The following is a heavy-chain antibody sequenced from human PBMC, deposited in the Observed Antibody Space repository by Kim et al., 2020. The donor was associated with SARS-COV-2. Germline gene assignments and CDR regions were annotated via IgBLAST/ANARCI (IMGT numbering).Heavy chain of an antibody. CDR2: ISGSGGST. Sequence: GGSLRLSCAASGFTFSSYGMSWVRRAPGKGLQWVSAISGSGGSTYYADSVKCRFTISRDNSKNTLYLQMNSLRAEDTAVYYCAKGGCSGGSCYNLHYYYGLDVWGQGTTVTVSS. D-gene: IGHD2-15*01. J-gene: IGHJ6*02. V-gene: IGHV3-23*01. CDR1: GFTFSSYG. CDR3: AKGGCSGGSCYNLHYYYGLDV.